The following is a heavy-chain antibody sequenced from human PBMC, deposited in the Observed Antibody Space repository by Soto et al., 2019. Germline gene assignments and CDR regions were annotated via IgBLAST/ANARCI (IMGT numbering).Heavy chain of an antibody. Sequence: QVQLVQSGAEVKKPGASVKVSCEASGYTFSSYAMHWVRQAPGQRLEWMGWINAGNGNTKYSQKFQGRITITRDTAASTAYMELSSLTSEDTATYYCARDTVVYHLLPSNWFDPWGQGTLVTVSS. CDR2: INAGNGNT. D-gene: IGHD2-2*01. CDR3: ARDTVVYHLLPSNWFDP. V-gene: IGHV1-3*01. J-gene: IGHJ5*02. CDR1: GYTFSSYA.